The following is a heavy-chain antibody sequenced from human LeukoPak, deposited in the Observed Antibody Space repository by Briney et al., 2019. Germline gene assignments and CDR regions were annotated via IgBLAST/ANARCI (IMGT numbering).Heavy chain of an antibody. J-gene: IGHJ4*02. CDR3: ARLGSLLTPFDY. CDR1: GGTFSSYA. CDR2: IIPIFGTA. D-gene: IGHD3-16*01. V-gene: IGHV1-69*06. Sequence: SVKVSCKASGGTFSSYAISWVRQAPGQGLEWMGGIIPIFGTANYAQKFQGRVTITADKSTSTAYMELSSLRSEDTAVYYCARLGSLLTPFDYWGQGALVTVSS.